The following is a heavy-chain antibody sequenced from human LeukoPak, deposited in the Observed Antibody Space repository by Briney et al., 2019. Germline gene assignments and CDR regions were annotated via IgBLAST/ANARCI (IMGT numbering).Heavy chain of an antibody. CDR2: ISSSSSYI. V-gene: IGHV3-21*01. J-gene: IGHJ6*03. CDR3: ARVGNYDFWSGYGYMDV. D-gene: IGHD3-3*01. CDR1: GFTFSSYS. Sequence: GGSLRLSCAASGFTFSSYSMKWVRQAPGKGLEWVSSISSSSSYIYYADSVKGRFTISRDNAKNSLYLQMNSLRAEDTAVYYCARVGNYDFWSGYGYMDVWGKGTTVTVSS.